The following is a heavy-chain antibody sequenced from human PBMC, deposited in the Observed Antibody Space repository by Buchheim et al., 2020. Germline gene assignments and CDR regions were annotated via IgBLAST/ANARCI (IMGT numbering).Heavy chain of an antibody. D-gene: IGHD5-12*01. V-gene: IGHV3-30*18. CDR3: AKGVVATNIDY. CDR2: ISYDGSNK. J-gene: IGHJ4*02. CDR1: GFTFSSYG. Sequence: QVQLVESGGGVVQPGRSLRLSCAASGFTFSSYGMHWVRQAPGKGLEWVAVISYDGSNKYYADSVKGRFTISRDNSKNTLYLQMNSLRAEDTAVYYCAKGVVATNIDYWGQGTL.